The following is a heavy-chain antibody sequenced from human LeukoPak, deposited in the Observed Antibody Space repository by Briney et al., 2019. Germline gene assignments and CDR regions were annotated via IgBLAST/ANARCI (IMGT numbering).Heavy chain of an antibody. V-gene: IGHV4-30-4*01. J-gene: IGHJ4*02. CDR2: IYNSGST. Sequence: SETLSLTCTVSGGSISSGDYYWSWIRQPPGKGLEWIGYIYNSGSTYHNPSLKSRVTISVDTSKNQFSLKLSSVTAADTAVYYCARGLKVLDYWGQGTLVTVSS. D-gene: IGHD2-21*02. CDR3: ARGLKVLDY. CDR1: GGSISSGDYY.